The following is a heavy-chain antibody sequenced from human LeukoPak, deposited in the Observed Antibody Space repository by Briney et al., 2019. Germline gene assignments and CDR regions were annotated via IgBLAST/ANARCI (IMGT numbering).Heavy chain of an antibody. Sequence: GGSLRLSCTASGFTFGDYAMSWVRQAPGKGLEWVGFIRSKAYSGTTEYAASVKGRFTISRDDSKSIAYLQMNSLKTEDTAVYYCTRGPRYCSGGSCFLNCWGQGTLVTVSS. D-gene: IGHD2-15*01. CDR2: IRSKAYSGTT. CDR1: GFTFGDYA. CDR3: TRGPRYCSGGSCFLNC. V-gene: IGHV3-49*04. J-gene: IGHJ4*02.